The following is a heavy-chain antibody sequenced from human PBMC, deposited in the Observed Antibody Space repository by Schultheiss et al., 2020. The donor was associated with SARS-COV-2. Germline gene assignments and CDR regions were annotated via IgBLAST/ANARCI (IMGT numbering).Heavy chain of an antibody. CDR1: GFTFSNAW. Sequence: GGSLRLSCAASGFTFSNAWMSWVRQAPGKGLKWVSRINSDGSSTSYADSVKGRFTISRDNAKNTLYLQMNSLRAEDTAVYYCARVQSWVVPEGDDGMDVWGQGTTVTVSS. V-gene: IGHV3-74*01. CDR3: ARVQSWVVPEGDDGMDV. D-gene: IGHD2-2*01. CDR2: INSDGSST. J-gene: IGHJ6*02.